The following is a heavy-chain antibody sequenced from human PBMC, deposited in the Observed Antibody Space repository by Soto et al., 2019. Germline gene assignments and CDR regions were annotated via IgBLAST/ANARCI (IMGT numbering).Heavy chain of an antibody. J-gene: IGHJ6*03. CDR2: IYYSGST. CDR3: ASGYCSGGSCYSSGYYYYYMDV. D-gene: IGHD2-15*01. CDR1: GGSISSGCYY. Sequence: SETLSLTCTVSGGSISSGCYYWSWIRQHPGKGLEWIGYIYYSGSTYYNPSLKSRVTISVDTSKNQFSLKLSSVTAADTAVYYCASGYCSGGSCYSSGYYYYYMDVWGKGTTVTVSS. V-gene: IGHV4-31*03.